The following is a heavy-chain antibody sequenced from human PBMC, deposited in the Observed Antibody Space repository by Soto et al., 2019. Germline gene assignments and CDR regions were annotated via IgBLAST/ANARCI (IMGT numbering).Heavy chain of an antibody. CDR3: ARGRKGYSGTWYVD. J-gene: IGHJ4*02. V-gene: IGHV4-34*01. Sequence: QVQLQQWGAGLLKPSETLSLTCAVYGGSFSGYSWSWIRQPPGKGLEWIGEISRSGSSNYNPSLRTGLTSSVDTSKNQFSLRLSSVTAADTAVYYCARGRKGYSGTWYVDWGQGTLVAVSS. CDR2: ISRSGSS. D-gene: IGHD6-13*01. CDR1: GGSFSGYS.